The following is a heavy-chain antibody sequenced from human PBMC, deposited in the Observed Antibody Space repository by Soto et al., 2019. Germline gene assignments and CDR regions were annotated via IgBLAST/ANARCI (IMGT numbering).Heavy chain of an antibody. CDR3: ARADPNWGTELYYFDY. CDR1: GYTFTGYY. D-gene: IGHD7-27*01. V-gene: IGHV1-2*04. CDR2: INPNSGGT. J-gene: IGHJ4*02. Sequence: QVQLVQSGAEVKKPGASVKVSCKASGYTFTGYYMHWVRQAPGQGLEWMGWINPNSGGTNYAQKFQGWVTMTRDTSTSTAYMELSRLRSDDTAVYYCARADPNWGTELYYFDYWGQGTLVTVSS.